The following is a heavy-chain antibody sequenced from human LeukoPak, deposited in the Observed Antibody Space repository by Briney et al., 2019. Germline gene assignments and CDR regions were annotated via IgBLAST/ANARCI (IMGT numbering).Heavy chain of an antibody. CDR1: GFTFSSYA. V-gene: IGHV3-23*01. D-gene: IGHD1-14*01. CDR2: ISGSGGST. CDR3: AKVLNPPKQGPRVRTYYSSGRDV. Sequence: GGSLRLSCAASGFTFSSYAMSWVRQAPGKGLEWVSAISGSGGSTYYADSVKGRFTISRDNSKNTLYLQMNSLRAEDTAVYYCAKVLNPPKQGPRVRTYYSSGRDVGAKGTTVT. J-gene: IGHJ6*04.